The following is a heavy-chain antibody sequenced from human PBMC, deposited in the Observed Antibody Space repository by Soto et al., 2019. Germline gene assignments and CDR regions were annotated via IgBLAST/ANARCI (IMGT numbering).Heavy chain of an antibody. CDR3: ATGRSGYSGYETYYFYGMDV. CDR2: IIPIFGTA. CDR1: GGTFSSYA. Sequence: QVQLVQSGAEVKKPGSSVKVSCKASGGTFSSYAISWVRQAPRQGLEWMGGIIPIFGTANYAQKFQGRVTITADKSTSTAYMELSSLRSEDTAVYYCATGRSGYSGYETYYFYGMDVWGQGTTVTVSS. V-gene: IGHV1-69*06. D-gene: IGHD5-12*01. J-gene: IGHJ6*02.